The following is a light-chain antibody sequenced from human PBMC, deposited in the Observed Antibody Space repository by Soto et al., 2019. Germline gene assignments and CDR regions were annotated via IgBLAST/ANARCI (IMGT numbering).Light chain of an antibody. V-gene: IGKV1-17*01. CDR1: QGIRND. CDR3: QQSYSTPPT. J-gene: IGKJ1*01. CDR2: AAS. Sequence: DIQMTQSPSSMSASVGDRVTIXXRASQGIRNDLGWYQQKPGKAPKRXIYAASSLESGVPSRFSGSGSGTEFTLTISSLQPDDFATYYCQQSYSTPPTFGQGTKVDIK.